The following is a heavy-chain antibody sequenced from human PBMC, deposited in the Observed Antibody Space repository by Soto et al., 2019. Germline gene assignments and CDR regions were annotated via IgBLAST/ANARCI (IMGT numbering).Heavy chain of an antibody. J-gene: IGHJ4*02. CDR3: AAGMATSVYHFDY. V-gene: IGHV1-69*01. CDR1: GGTFSSYA. D-gene: IGHD5-12*01. CDR2: IIPIFGTA. Sequence: QVQLVQSGAEVKKPGSSVKVSCKASGGTFSSYAISWVRQAPGQGLEWMGGIIPIFGTANYAQKFQGRVKSTADESTSTAYMELSSLRSEDTVVYYCAAGMATSVYHFDYWGQGTLVTVSS.